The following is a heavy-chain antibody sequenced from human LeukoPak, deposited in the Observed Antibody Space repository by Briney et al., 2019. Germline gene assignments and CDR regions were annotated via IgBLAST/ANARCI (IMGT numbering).Heavy chain of an antibody. CDR3: ARLNYDSSGY. Sequence: GGSLRLSCAASGFTFSSYSMNWVRQAPGKGLEWVSYISSSSSTIYYADSVKGRFTISRDNAKNSLYLQMNSLRAEDTAVYYCARLNYDSSGYWGQGTLVTVSS. V-gene: IGHV3-48*01. J-gene: IGHJ4*02. CDR1: GFTFSSYS. CDR2: ISSSSSTI. D-gene: IGHD3-22*01.